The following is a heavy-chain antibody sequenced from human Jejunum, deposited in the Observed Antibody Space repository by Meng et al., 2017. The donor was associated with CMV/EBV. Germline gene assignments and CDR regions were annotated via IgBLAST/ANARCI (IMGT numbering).Heavy chain of an antibody. CDR3: AKGGASPPGNWFDA. Sequence: GYHFSRHALHWVRPAPGQSLEWMGWINAGYGNTKYSQNLQDRVTITRDTSASTVYMELSRLRSEDTAVYYCAKGGASPPGNWFDAWGQGTLVTVSS. V-gene: IGHV1-3*01. D-gene: IGHD4/OR15-4a*01. J-gene: IGHJ5*02. CDR1: GYHFSRHA. CDR2: INAGYGNT.